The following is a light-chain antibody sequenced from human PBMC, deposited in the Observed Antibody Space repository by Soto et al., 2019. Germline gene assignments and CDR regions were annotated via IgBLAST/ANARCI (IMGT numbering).Light chain of an antibody. J-gene: IGLJ3*02. CDR3: SSYTSTNSWV. CDR1: SSDVGGYNY. V-gene: IGLV2-14*01. CDR2: DVS. Sequence: QSVLTQSASVPGSPGQSITISCTGTSSDVGGYNYVSWYQQHPGKAPKLIIYDVSNRPSGVSTRFSGSKSGNTASLTISGLQAEDEADYSCSSYTSTNSWVFGGGTKVTVL.